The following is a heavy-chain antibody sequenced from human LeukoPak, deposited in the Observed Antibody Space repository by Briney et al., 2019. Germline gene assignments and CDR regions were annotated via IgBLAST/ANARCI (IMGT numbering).Heavy chain of an antibody. J-gene: IGHJ4*02. Sequence: GGSLRLSCAASGFTFSSYAMSWVRQAPGKGLEWVSAISGSGGSTYYADSVKGRFTISRDNSKNTLYLQMNSLRAEDTAVYYCAKDRIPGIAVAGTGYWGQGTLVTVSS. V-gene: IGHV3-23*01. CDR3: AKDRIPGIAVAGTGY. CDR2: ISGSGGST. CDR1: GFTFSSYA. D-gene: IGHD6-19*01.